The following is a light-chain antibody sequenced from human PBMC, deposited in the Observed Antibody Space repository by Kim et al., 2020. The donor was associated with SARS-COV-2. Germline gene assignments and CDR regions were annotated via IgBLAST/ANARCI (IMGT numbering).Light chain of an antibody. J-gene: IGKJ1*01. CDR3: QQYDNLPLT. V-gene: IGKV1-33*01. CDR2: DAS. CDR1: QDLTDY. Sequence: ASVGDRVTITCQASQDLTDYLNWYQQKPGKAPKVLIYDASNLETEVPSRFSGSGSGTHFTFTISSLQPEDIATYYCQQYDNLPLTFGQGTKVDIK.